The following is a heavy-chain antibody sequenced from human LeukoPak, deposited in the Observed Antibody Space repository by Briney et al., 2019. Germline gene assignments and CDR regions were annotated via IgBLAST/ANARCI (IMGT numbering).Heavy chain of an antibody. D-gene: IGHD4-23*01. CDR3: SRVPLGGNIGPKYY. CDR2: ISSSSSYI. CDR1: GFTFSSYS. V-gene: IGHV3-21*01. Sequence: GGSLRLSCAASGFTFSSYSMNWARQAPGKGLEWVSSISSSSSYIYYADSVKGRFTISRDNAKNSLYLQMKSLRAEDTAVYYCSRVPLGGNIGPKYYWGHGTLVTVSS. J-gene: IGHJ4*01.